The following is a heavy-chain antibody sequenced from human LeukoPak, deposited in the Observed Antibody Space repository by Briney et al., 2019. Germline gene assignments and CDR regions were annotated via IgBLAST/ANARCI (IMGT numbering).Heavy chain of an antibody. CDR1: GFSFSNYG. V-gene: IGHV3-30*02. J-gene: IGHJ6*03. D-gene: IGHD3-10*01. CDR2: IEYDGSDK. Sequence: GGSLRLSRVASGFSFSNYGMHWVRQAPGKGLEWMAFIEYDGSDKFYADSVKGRITISRDNSKNTLYLQMNGLRAEDTAVYFCAKGDSGSYYYYMDVWGKGTTVTVSS. CDR3: AKGDSGSYYYYMDV.